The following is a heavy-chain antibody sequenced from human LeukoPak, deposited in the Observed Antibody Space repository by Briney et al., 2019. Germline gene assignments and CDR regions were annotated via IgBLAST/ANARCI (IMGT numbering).Heavy chain of an antibody. Sequence: GGPLRLSCAASGFTFSSYAMSWVRQAPGKGLEWVSAISGSGGSTYYADSVKGRFTISRDNSKNTLYLQMNSLRAEDTAVYYCAKDLTYSSSSPTYYFDYWGQGTLVTVSS. D-gene: IGHD6-6*01. J-gene: IGHJ4*02. V-gene: IGHV3-23*01. CDR2: ISGSGGST. CDR3: AKDLTYSSSSPTYYFDY. CDR1: GFTFSSYA.